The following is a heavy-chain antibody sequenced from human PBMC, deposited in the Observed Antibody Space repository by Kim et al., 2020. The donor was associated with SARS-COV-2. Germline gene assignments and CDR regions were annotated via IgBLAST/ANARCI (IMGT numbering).Heavy chain of an antibody. CDR2: ISSSGSSI. Sequence: GGSLRLSCAASGFTFSSYEMNWVRQAPGKGLEWVSYISSSGSSIYYADSVKGRFTISRDNAKNSLYLQMNSLRAEDTAVYYCARGGFCSSTSCYEDAFDVWGQGTVVTGSS. J-gene: IGHJ3*01. CDR3: ARGGFCSSTSCYEDAFDV. V-gene: IGHV3-48*03. CDR1: GFTFSSYE. D-gene: IGHD2-2*01.